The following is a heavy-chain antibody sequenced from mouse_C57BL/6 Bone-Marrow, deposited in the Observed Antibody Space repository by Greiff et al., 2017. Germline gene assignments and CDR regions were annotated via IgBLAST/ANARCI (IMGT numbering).Heavy chain of an antibody. D-gene: IGHD1-1*01. CDR1: GYTFTSYW. V-gene: IGHV1-64*01. CDR2: IHPNSGST. J-gene: IGHJ2*01. CDR3: ASPPIDYYGSSRSWGNY. Sequence: VQLQQPGAELVKPGASVKLSCKASGYTFTSYWMHWVKQRPGQGLEWIGMIHPNSGSTNYNEKFKSKATLTVDKSSSTAYMQLSSLTSEDSAVYYCASPPIDYYGSSRSWGNYWGQGTTLTVSS.